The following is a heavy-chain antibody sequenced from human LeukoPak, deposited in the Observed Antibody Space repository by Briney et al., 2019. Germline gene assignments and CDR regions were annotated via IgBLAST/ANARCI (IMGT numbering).Heavy chain of an antibody. CDR1: GFTFSSYD. CDR2: IGTAGDT. J-gene: IGHJ3*02. Sequence: GGSLRLSCAASGFTFSSYDMHWVRQATGKGLEWVPAIGTAGDTYYPGSVKGRFTISRENAKNSLYLQMNSLRAGDTAVYYCARSSGSDAFDIWGQGTMVTVSS. CDR3: ARSSGSDAFDI. V-gene: IGHV3-13*01. D-gene: IGHD3-22*01.